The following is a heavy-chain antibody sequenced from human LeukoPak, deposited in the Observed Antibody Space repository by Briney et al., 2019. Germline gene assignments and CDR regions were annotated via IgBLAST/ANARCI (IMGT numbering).Heavy chain of an antibody. CDR2: INHSGST. Sequence: NPSETLSLTCAAYGGSFSGYYWSWIRQPPGKGLEWIGEINHSGSTNYNPSLKSRVTISVDTSKNQFSLKLSSVTAADTAVYYCARARRGSTSSPFRSSIAARNYFDYWGQGTLVTVSS. V-gene: IGHV4-34*01. CDR3: ARARRGSTSSPFRSSIAARNYFDY. CDR1: GGSFSGYY. J-gene: IGHJ4*02. D-gene: IGHD6-6*01.